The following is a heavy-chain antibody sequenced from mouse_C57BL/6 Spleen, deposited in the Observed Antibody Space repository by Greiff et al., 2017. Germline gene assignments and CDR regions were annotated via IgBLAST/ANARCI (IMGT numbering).Heavy chain of an antibody. J-gene: IGHJ2*01. CDR2: IDPEDGET. CDR1: GFNIKDYY. CDR3: ARVEIYYDYDRSHYFDY. V-gene: IGHV14-2*01. Sequence: VHVKQSGAELVKPGASVKLSCTASGFNIKDYYMHWVKQRTEQGLEWIGRIDPEDGETKYAPKFQGKATITADTSSNTAYLQLSSLTTEDTSVYYCARVEIYYDYDRSHYFDYWGQGTTLTVSS. D-gene: IGHD2-4*01.